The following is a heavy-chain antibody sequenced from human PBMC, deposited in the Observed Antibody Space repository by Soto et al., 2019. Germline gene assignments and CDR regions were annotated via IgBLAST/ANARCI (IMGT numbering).Heavy chain of an antibody. CDR2: IYSGGST. J-gene: IGHJ6*03. D-gene: IGHD3-10*01. CDR1: VFTVSSNY. Sequence: GGSLRLSCAASVFTVSSNYMSWVRQAPGKGLEWVSVIYSGGSTYYADSVKGRFTISRDNSKNTLYLQMNSLRAEDTAVYYCARAGAGSGSYYISYYYYYYMDVWGKGTTVTVSS. V-gene: IGHV3-66*01. CDR3: ARAGAGSGSYYISYYYYYYMDV.